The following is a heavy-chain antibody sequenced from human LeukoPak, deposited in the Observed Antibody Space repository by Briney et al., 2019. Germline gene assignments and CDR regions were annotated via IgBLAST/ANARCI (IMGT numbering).Heavy chain of an antibody. Sequence: GGSLRLSCGASGITFSSYWMHWVRQAPGKGLVWVSRVNSDGSSTSYADSVKGRFTISRDNAKNTVYLQMNSLRAEDTAVYYCARGFGSGSYSDYWGQGTLVTVSS. D-gene: IGHD3-10*01. CDR3: ARGFGSGSYSDY. J-gene: IGHJ4*02. V-gene: IGHV3-74*01. CDR2: VNSDGSST. CDR1: GITFSSYW.